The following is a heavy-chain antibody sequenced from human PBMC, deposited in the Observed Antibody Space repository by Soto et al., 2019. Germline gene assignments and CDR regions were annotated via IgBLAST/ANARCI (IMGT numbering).Heavy chain of an antibody. D-gene: IGHD1-26*01. CDR1: GFTFSSYG. CDR3: AKDSVDGVWYSGMDV. V-gene: IGHV3-30*18. CDR2: ISYDGSNK. J-gene: IGHJ6*02. Sequence: PGGSLRLSCAASGFTFSSYGMHWVRQAPGKGLEWVAVISYDGSNKYYADSVKGRFTISRDNSKNTLYLQMNSLRAEDTAVYYCAKDSVDGVWYSGMDVWGQGTTVTLSS.